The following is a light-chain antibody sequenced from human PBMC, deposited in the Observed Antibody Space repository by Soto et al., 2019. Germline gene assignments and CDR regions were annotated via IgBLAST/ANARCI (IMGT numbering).Light chain of an antibody. Sequence: QSALTQPASVSGSPGQSITISCTGTSSDVGGYNYVSWYQQHPGKAPKLMIYDVSNRPAGVSTRFSGSKSGNTASLTISGLQAEDEADYYCSSYTSSSTHNSVFGTGTKVTVL. CDR1: SSDVGGYNY. J-gene: IGLJ1*01. CDR2: DVS. V-gene: IGLV2-14*01. CDR3: SSYTSSSTHNSV.